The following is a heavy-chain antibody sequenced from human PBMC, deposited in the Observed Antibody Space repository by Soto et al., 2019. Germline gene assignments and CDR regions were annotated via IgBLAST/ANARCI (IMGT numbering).Heavy chain of an antibody. J-gene: IGHJ5*02. Sequence: ASVKVSCKASGYSFTNNDVSWVRQATGQGLEWMGWMNPGSGDTGYAQKFQGRVTMTRDISTATAYMELSSLRSDDKATYYCARVATFGSANWSDPWRQGNLVTVSS. CDR2: MNPGSGDT. V-gene: IGHV1-8*01. CDR1: GYSFTNND. CDR3: ARVATFGSANWSDP. D-gene: IGHD3-16*01.